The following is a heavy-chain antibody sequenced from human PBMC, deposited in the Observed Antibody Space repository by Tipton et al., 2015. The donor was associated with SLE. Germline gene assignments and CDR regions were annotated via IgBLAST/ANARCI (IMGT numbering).Heavy chain of an antibody. J-gene: IGHJ4*02. Sequence: TLSLTCAVSGGSISSGGYSWGWIRQPPGKGLEWIGYIYHSGSTYYNPSLKSRVTISVDRSKNQFSLKLSSVTAADTAVYYCATDSSGWYHFDYWGQGTLVTVSS. V-gene: IGHV4-30-2*01. D-gene: IGHD6-19*01. CDR3: ATDSSGWYHFDY. CDR2: IYHSGST. CDR1: GGSISSGGYS.